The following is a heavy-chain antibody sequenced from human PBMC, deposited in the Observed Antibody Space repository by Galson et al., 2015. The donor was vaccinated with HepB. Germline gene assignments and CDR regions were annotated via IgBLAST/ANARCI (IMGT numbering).Heavy chain of an antibody. CDR1: GGTFSSYA. Sequence: SVKVSCKASGGTFSSYAISWVRQAPGQGLEWMGGIIPIFGTANYAQKFQGRVTITADKSTSTAYMELSSLRSEDTAVYYCARDSGPRVQLWSFDYWGQGTLVTVSS. J-gene: IGHJ4*02. CDR3: ARDSGPRVQLWSFDY. V-gene: IGHV1-69*06. D-gene: IGHD5-18*01. CDR2: IIPIFGTA.